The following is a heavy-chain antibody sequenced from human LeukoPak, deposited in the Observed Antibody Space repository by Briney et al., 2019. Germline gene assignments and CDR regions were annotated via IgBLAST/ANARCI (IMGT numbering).Heavy chain of an antibody. CDR1: GGCFSGYY. V-gene: IGHV4-34*01. CDR3: RFDY. J-gene: IGHJ4*02. Sequence: PSETLSLTCAVYGGCFSGYYWSWIRQPPGKGLEWIGEINHSGSTNYNPSLKSRVTISVDTSKNQFSLKLSSVTAADTAVYLVRFDYWGQGTLVTVSS. D-gene: IGHD6-13*01. CDR2: INHSGST.